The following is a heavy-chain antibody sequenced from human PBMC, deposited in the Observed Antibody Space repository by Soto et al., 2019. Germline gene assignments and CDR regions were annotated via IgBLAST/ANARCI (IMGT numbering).Heavy chain of an antibody. CDR2: ISSSSDYI. Sequence: EVQLVESGGGLVKPGGSLRLSCAASAFTFSSYSMNWVRQAPGKGLEWVSSISSSSDYIYYADSVKGRFTISRDNAKNSLYLQMNILRAEDTAVYYCVNHEAAGTFFDYYGMYAGGQGTTVTVSS. D-gene: IGHD6-13*01. CDR1: AFTFSSYS. CDR3: VNHEAAGTFFDYYGMYA. J-gene: IGHJ6*02. V-gene: IGHV3-21*01.